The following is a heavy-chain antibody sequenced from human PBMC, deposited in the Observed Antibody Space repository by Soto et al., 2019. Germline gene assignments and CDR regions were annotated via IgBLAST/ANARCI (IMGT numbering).Heavy chain of an antibody. CDR1: GGSISSYY. CDR3: ARGRGDTAMAWYY. D-gene: IGHD5-18*01. J-gene: IGHJ4*02. Sequence: QVQLQESGPGLVKPSETLSLTCTVSGGSISSYYWSWIRQSPGKGLEWIGYIYYSGSTKYNPSLKRRVTISVDTSKNQFSRKLSSVTAADTAVYYCARGRGDTAMAWYYWGQGTLVTVSS. V-gene: IGHV4-59*01. CDR2: IYYSGST.